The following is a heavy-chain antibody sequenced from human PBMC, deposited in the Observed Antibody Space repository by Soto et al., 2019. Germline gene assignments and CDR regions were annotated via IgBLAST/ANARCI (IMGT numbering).Heavy chain of an antibody. D-gene: IGHD5-12*01. V-gene: IGHV3-15*01. CDR2: IKSKTDGGTT. J-gene: IGHJ6*03. CDR1: GFTFSNAW. Sequence: GGSLRLSCAASGFTFSNAWMSWVRQAPGKGLEWVGRIKSKTDGGTTDYAAPVKGRFTISRDDSKNTLYLQMNSLKTEDTAVYYCTTDQIEWLRFDYYYYMDVWGKGTTVTVSS. CDR3: TTDQIEWLRFDYYYYMDV.